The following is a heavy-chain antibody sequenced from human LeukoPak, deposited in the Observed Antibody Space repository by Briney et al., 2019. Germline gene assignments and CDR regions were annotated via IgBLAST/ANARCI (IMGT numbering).Heavy chain of an antibody. V-gene: IGHV4-39*07. CDR2: INHSGST. J-gene: IGHJ4*02. Sequence: SETLSLTCTVSGGSISSSSYYWGWIRQPPGKGLEWIGEINHSGSTNYNPSLKSRVTISVDTSKNQFSLKLSSVTAADTAVYYCAADSGSYDNGVYWGQGTLVTVSS. D-gene: IGHD1-26*01. CDR1: GGSISSSSYY. CDR3: AADSGSYDNGVY.